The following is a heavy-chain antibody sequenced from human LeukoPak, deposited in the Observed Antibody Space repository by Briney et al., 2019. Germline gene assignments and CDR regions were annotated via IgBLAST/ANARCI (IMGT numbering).Heavy chain of an antibody. CDR2: IRFDGGNK. CDR3: ARDINQGIVPAAFDY. J-gene: IGHJ4*02. V-gene: IGHV3-30*02. CDR1: GFTFSTYA. Sequence: PGGSLRLSCAASGFTFSTYAFNWARQAPGKGLEWVAFIRFDGGNKYYADSVKGRFTVSIDNSKNTLFLQLVSLRPDDTAIYYCARDINQGIVPAAFDYWGQGTLVTVSS. D-gene: IGHD2-2*01.